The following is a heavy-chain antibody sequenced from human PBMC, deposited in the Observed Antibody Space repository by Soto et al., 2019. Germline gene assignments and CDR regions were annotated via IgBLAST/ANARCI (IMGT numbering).Heavy chain of an antibody. V-gene: IGHV4-59*01. J-gene: IGHJ6*02. CDR3: ARRGYGPGFPYYYGMDV. Sequence: SETHPLTSTFSGGTRISYYWIWIRQPTGKGLEWIGYIYYSGSTNYNPSLKSRVTMSVDTPKNQFSLKLSSVTAADTAVYYCARRGYGPGFPYYYGMDVWGQGTTVTVSS. CDR1: GGTRISYY. D-gene: IGHD3-10*01. CDR2: IYYSGST.